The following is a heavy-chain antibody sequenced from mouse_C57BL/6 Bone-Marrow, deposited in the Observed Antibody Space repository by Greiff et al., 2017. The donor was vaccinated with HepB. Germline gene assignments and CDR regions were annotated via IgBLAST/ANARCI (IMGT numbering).Heavy chain of an antibody. Sequence: QVQLQQPGAELVRPGSSVKLSCKASGYTFTSYWMDWVKQRPGQGLEWIGNIYPSDSETHYNQKFKDKATLTVDKSSSTAYMQLSSLTSEDSAVYYCARGSNLYAMDYWGQGTSVTVSS. J-gene: IGHJ4*01. CDR2: IYPSDSET. CDR3: ARGSNLYAMDY. D-gene: IGHD2-5*01. CDR1: GYTFTSYW. V-gene: IGHV1-61*01.